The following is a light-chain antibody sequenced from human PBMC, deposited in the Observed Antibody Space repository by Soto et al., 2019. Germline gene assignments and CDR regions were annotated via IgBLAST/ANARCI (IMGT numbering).Light chain of an antibody. Sequence: EVVLTQSPGTLSLSPGERVTLSCRASQSVSSTYLAWYQQKPGQTPRLVIYGVSSRATGIPDRFRGSGSGTDFTLTISRLEPEHFAVYYCQQYGISPWTFGQGTKVEIK. V-gene: IGKV3-20*01. CDR1: QSVSSTY. CDR2: GVS. J-gene: IGKJ1*01. CDR3: QQYGISPWT.